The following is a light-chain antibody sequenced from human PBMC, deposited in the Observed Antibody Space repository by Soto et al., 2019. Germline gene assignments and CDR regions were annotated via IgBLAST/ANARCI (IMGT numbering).Light chain of an antibody. CDR3: QHYNSYSEA. J-gene: IGKJ1*01. Sequence: DIQMTQSPSTLSGSVGDRVTITCRASQTISSWLAWYQQKPGKAPKLLIYKASTLKNGVPSRFSGSGSGTEFTLTISSLQPDDFATYYCQHYNSYSEAFGRGTKVDI. V-gene: IGKV1-5*03. CDR2: KAS. CDR1: QTISSW.